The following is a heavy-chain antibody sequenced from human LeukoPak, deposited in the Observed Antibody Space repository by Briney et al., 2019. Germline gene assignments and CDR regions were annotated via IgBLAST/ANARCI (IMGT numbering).Heavy chain of an antibody. CDR3: ARAGGYASSWAY. CDR1: GFTFSSYW. CDR2: IKQDGSEK. V-gene: IGHV3-7*01. D-gene: IGHD5-12*01. Sequence: PGGSLRLSCAASGFTFSSYWMSWVRQAPGKGLEWVANIKQDGSEKNYVDSVKGRFTISRDNAKNSLDLQMNSLRGEDTAVYYCARAGGYASSWAYWGQGTWSPSPQ. J-gene: IGHJ4*02.